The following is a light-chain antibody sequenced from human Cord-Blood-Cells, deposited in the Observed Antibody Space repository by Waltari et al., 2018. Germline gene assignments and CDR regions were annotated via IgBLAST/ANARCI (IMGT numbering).Light chain of an antibody. CDR2: TLS. CDR1: QSLLDSDDGNTY. J-gene: IGKJ2*01. CDR3: MQRIEFPYT. V-gene: IGKV2-40*01. Sequence: DIVMTQTPLSLPVTPGEPASISCRSSQSLLDSDDGNTYLDWYLQKPGQSPQLLIYTLSYLASGVPDRFSGSGSGTDFTLKISRVEAEDVGVYYCMQRIEFPYTFGKGTKLEIK.